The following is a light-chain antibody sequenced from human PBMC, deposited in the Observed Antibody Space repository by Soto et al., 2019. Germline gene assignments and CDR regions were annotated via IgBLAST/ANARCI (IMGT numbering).Light chain of an antibody. Sequence: DLQMTQSPSTLSASVGDRVTISCRASQSFSSWLAWYQQIPGKAPKLLIYKTSTLESGVPSRFSGSGSGTEFTLTISSLQPDDFATYYCQQYESYPLTFGGGTKVEIK. V-gene: IGKV1-5*03. CDR3: QQYESYPLT. CDR1: QSFSSW. CDR2: KTS. J-gene: IGKJ4*01.